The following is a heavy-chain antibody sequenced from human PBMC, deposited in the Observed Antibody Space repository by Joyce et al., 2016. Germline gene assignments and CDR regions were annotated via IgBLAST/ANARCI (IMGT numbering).Heavy chain of an antibody. CDR1: GASVSSGGSS. CDR2: IYHNEST. Sequence: QLQLQESGSGLVKPSQTLSLTCAVSGASVSSGGSSWSWIRQPPGKGLEWIWYIYHNESTDYNPSLKSRVTISVDRSKNQFSLKLASVTAADTAVYYCASGFNFKGRSFFDYWGQGALVTVSS. CDR3: ASGFNFKGRSFFDY. V-gene: IGHV4-30-2*01. J-gene: IGHJ4*02. D-gene: IGHD3-10*01.